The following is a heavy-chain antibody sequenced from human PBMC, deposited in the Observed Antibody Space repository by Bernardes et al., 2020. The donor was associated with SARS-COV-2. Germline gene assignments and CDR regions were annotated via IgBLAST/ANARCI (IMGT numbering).Heavy chain of an antibody. CDR1: GGSISTYY. V-gene: IGHV4-59*01. CDR3: TRGRGIAGAGFYYGMDV. CDR2: IYYSGST. Sequence: ETLSLTCIVSGGSISTYYWSWIRQSPGKGLEWIGYIYYSGSTNYNPSLKSRVTMSVDTSKNQFSLKLKSVTAADTAVYFCTRGRGIAGAGFYYGMDVWGQGTTVTVSS. J-gene: IGHJ6*02. D-gene: IGHD6-13*01.